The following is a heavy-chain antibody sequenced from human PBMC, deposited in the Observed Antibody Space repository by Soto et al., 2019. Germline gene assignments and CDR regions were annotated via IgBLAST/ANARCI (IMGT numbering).Heavy chain of an antibody. CDR3: ARDPPPPDY. J-gene: IGHJ4*02. Sequence: QVQLVQPGAEVKKPGASVKVSCKASGYTFASYAISWMRQAPGQGLEWMGWISAYNGNTNYAQKLQGRVTMTTDTXXXTXYMELRSLRSDDTAVYYCARDPPPPDYWGQGTLVTVSS. V-gene: IGHV1-18*01. CDR1: GYTFASYA. CDR2: ISAYNGNT.